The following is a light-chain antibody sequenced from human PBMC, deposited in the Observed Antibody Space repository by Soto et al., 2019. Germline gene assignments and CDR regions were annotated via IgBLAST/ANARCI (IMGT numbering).Light chain of an antibody. CDR2: EVS. V-gene: IGLV2-8*01. Sequence: QSVLIQPPSASGSPGQSVTISCTGTSSDVGGYNYVSWYQQHPGKAPKLMIYEVSKRPSGVPDRFSGSKSGNTASLTVSGLQAEDEADYYCSSYAGSNNLGVFGGVTKLTVL. CDR1: SSDVGGYNY. CDR3: SSYAGSNNLGV. J-gene: IGLJ2*01.